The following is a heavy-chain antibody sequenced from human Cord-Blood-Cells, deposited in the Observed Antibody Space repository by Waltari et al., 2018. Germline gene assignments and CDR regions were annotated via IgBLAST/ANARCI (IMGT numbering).Heavy chain of an antibody. V-gene: IGHV4-59*01. J-gene: IGHJ6*02. CDR3: ARDRPITGTTFGYYYYGMDV. CDR1: GGSISSYY. Sequence: QVQLQESGPGLVKPSETLSLTCTVSGGSISSYYWSWIRQPPGKGLEWIGYIYYSGSTNYNPSLKRRVTISVDTSKNQFSLKLSSVTAADTAVYYCARDRPITGTTFGYYYYGMDVWGQGTTVTVSS. CDR2: IYYSGST. D-gene: IGHD1-20*01.